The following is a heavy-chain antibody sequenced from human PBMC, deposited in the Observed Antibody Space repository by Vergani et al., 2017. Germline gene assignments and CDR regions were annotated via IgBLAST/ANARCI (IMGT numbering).Heavy chain of an antibody. CDR3: AKEGPVTASGDY. Sequence: QVDLIESGGGVVQPGGSLRLSCRASGCNFKDYGMHWVRQAPGKGLEWVAFIQYDGGQDYYVDSVEGRFTISRDNSKNTVYLQMNNLRIEDTAVYYWAKEGPVTASGDYWGLGTQVTVSP. D-gene: IGHD6-13*01. CDR1: GCNFKDYG. V-gene: IGHV3-30*02. CDR2: IQYDGGQD. J-gene: IGHJ4*02.